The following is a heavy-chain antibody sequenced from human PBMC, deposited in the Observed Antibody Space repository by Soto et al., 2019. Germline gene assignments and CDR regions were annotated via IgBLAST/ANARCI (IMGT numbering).Heavy chain of an antibody. V-gene: IGHV4-30-4*01. Sequence: SENLSLTCTVSGGSMSRTAYCWSWIRQSPDKGLEWIGHIYDGGTTYSSPSLKGRVTISADTSETQFSLKLNSVSAADTAVYYCARGPSGDKVDNWGQGIQVT. CDR1: GGSMSRTAYC. CDR2: IYDGGTT. CDR3: ARGPSGDKVDN. J-gene: IGHJ4*02. D-gene: IGHD7-27*01.